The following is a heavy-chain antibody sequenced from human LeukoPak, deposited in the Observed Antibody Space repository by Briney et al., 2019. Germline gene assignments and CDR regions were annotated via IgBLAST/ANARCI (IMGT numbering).Heavy chain of an antibody. CDR1: GCAFRSYA. CDR3: ARGVSYSGSYGYFDL. J-gene: IGHJ2*01. D-gene: IGHD1-26*01. Sequence: PWGALRLSLAGSGCAFRSYAMSLVRQAPGKGLGGVSGISSSSSTIYYADSVKGRFTISRDNAKTSLYLQMTSLRAEDTAVYYCARGVSYSGSYGYFDLWGRGTLVTVSS. V-gene: IGHV3-48*01. CDR2: ISSSSSTI.